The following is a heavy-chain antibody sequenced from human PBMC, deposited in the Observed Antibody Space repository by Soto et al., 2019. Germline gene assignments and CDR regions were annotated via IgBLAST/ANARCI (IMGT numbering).Heavy chain of an antibody. CDR3: ARERNCCSGGSCYSCFDY. CDR2: ISAYNGNT. V-gene: IGHV1-18*01. CDR1: GYTFTSYG. J-gene: IGHJ4*01. Sequence: GASVKVSCKASGYTFTSYGISWVRQAPGQGLEWMGWISAYNGNTNYAQKLQGRVTMTTDTSTSTAYMELRSLRSHDTAVYYCARERNCCSGGSCYSCFDYWGHGTLVTASS. D-gene: IGHD2-15*01.